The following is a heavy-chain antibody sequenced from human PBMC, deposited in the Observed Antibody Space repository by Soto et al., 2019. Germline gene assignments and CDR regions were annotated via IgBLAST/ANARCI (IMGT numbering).Heavy chain of an antibody. CDR2: IYYTGTT. CDR1: GASISSGDYS. Sequence: PSETLSLTCTVSGASISSGDYSWSWIRQYPGQGLEWIGDIYYTGTTYYNPSLKSRVTISVDTSKNQFSLKLTSVTAADTAVYYCARTTSRYYDSSGYYYVAWYFDLWGRGTLVTVSS. CDR3: ARTTSRYYDSSGYYYVAWYFDL. D-gene: IGHD3-22*01. V-gene: IGHV4-31*03. J-gene: IGHJ2*01.